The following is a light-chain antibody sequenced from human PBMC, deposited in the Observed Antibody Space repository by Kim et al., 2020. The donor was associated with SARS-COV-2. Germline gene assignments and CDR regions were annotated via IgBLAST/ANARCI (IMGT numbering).Light chain of an antibody. V-gene: IGKV1-5*03. Sequence: ASVVDRVTITGPASQNVNSWLAWYQQRPGNAPKLLIYRTSILEIGVPSRFIGSGSGTEYTLTIDGLQPDEFATYYCQHYNHFPWTFGQGTKLEI. CDR3: QHYNHFPWT. CDR2: RTS. CDR1: QNVNSW. J-gene: IGKJ2*02.